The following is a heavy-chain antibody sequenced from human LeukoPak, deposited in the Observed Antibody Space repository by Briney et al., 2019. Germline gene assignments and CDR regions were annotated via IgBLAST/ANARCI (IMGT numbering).Heavy chain of an antibody. V-gene: IGHV3-7*01. Sequence: GGSLRLSCVASELIFSDFCMTWVRHSRGKGLEWVANIKKDGSEKYYVDSVKGRFTISRDNAENTLYLHMNSLRAEDTAVYYCTRGGRYTSYYWQYWGLGTLVTVSS. CDR2: IKKDGSEK. J-gene: IGHJ4*02. CDR3: TRGGRYTSYYWQY. CDR1: ELIFSDFC. D-gene: IGHD1-26*01.